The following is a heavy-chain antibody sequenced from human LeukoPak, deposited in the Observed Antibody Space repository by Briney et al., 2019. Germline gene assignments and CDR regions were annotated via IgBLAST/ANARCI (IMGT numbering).Heavy chain of an antibody. CDR1: GGSTSSGRYY. CDR3: ARERGRIVVVIDY. V-gene: IGHV4-61*02. CDR2: IYASGST. J-gene: IGHJ4*02. Sequence: PSETLSLTCTDPGGSTSSGRYYSSWIRQPAGKGLEWIGRIYASGSTNYNPSLKSRVTISVDTSKNQFSLKLSSVTAADTAVYYCARERGRIVVVIDYWGQGTLVTVSS. D-gene: IGHD3-22*01.